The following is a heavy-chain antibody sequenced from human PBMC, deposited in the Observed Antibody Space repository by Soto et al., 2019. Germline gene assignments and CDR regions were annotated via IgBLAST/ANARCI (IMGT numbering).Heavy chain of an antibody. CDR2: INQDGSEK. V-gene: IGHV3-7*01. Sequence: EVHLVESGGGLVQTGGSLRLSCAIFESTVSRDWMNWVRQAPGKGLEWVAHINQDGSEKYYVDSVKGRFTISRDKYQKSMCLQMNALCPDDPARYYSWGGVGDAFWGQGTLVTVSS. J-gene: IGHJ4*02. CDR1: ESTVSRDW. D-gene: IGHD1-26*01. CDR3: WGGVGDAF.